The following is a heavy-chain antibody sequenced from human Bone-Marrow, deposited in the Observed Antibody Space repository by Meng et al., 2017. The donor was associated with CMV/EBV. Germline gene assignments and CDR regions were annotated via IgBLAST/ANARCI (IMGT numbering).Heavy chain of an antibody. D-gene: IGHD5-12*01. CDR2: IIPIFGIA. V-gene: IGHV1-69*05. Sequence: SVKVSCKASGGTFSSYAFSWVRQAPGQGLEWMGGIIPIFGIANYAQKFQGRVTITTDESTSTAYMELSSLRSDDTAVYYCARRYSGYGGEGYYYYYGMDVWGQGTTVTVSS. CDR3: ARRYSGYGGEGYYYYYGMDV. J-gene: IGHJ6*02. CDR1: GGTFSSYA.